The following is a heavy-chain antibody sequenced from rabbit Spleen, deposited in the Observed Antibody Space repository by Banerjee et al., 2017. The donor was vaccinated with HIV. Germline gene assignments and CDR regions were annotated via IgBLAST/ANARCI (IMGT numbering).Heavy chain of an antibody. CDR1: GFSFSSSYY. CDR3: ARGIYVSRSDVYMGISRLDL. V-gene: IGHV1S45*01. J-gene: IGHJ3*01. CDR2: IYTGSSGST. D-gene: IGHD1-1*01. Sequence: QEQLEESGGDLVQPEGSLTLTCTASGFSFSSSYYMCWVRQAPGKGLEWIGCIYTGSSGSTYYASWAKGQFTISKTSSTTVTLQMTSLTAADTATYFCARGIYVSRSDVYMGISRLDLWGQGTLVTVS.